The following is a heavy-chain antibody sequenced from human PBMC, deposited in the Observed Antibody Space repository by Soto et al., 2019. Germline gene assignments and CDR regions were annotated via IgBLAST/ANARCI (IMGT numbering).Heavy chain of an antibody. CDR2: ISGYNGHT. J-gene: IGHJ6*02. CDR1: GYTFTTYG. CDR3: AREVDMPSYYYCVDV. D-gene: IGHD5-12*01. V-gene: IGHV1-18*01. Sequence: QVQLVQSGAEVRKPGASVKVSCKASGYTFTTYGISWVRQAPGQGLEWMGWISGYNGHTKYAQKFQGRVTMTTDTSTSTVYMDLRSLRSDDTAVYYCAREVDMPSYYYCVDVWGQGTTVTVSS.